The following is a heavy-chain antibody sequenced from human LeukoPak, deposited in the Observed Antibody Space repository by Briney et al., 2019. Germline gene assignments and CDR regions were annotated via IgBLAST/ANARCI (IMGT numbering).Heavy chain of an antibody. V-gene: IGHV3-23*01. CDR1: GFTFSSYA. Sequence: GGSLRLSCAASGFTFSSYAMNWVRQAPGKGLEWVSAISGSGGSTYYADSVKGRFTISRDNSKNTLYLQMNSLRAEDTAVYYCASRSPITIFGVVDYWGQGTLVTVSS. D-gene: IGHD3-3*01. CDR2: ISGSGGST. J-gene: IGHJ4*02. CDR3: ASRSPITIFGVVDY.